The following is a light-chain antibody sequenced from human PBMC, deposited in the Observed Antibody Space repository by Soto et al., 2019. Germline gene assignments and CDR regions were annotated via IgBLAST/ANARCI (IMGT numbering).Light chain of an antibody. CDR2: DGT. J-gene: IGLJ2*01. V-gene: IGLV2-23*01. Sequence: QSALTQPASVSGSPGQSITISCTRTSNDFGTYYFVSWYQQHPDKAPKLIIYDGTERPSGVSNRFSGSKSGNTASLTISGLQAGDGAHFYRCLYATYKMVPGGGTKLPVL. CDR3: CLYATYKMV. CDR1: SNDFGTYYF.